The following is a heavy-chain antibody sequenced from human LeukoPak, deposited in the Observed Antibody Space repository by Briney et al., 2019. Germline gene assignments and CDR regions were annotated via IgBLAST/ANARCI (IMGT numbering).Heavy chain of an antibody. CDR1: GFTFSSYA. CDR2: ISGSGGST. D-gene: IGHD6-19*01. Sequence: GGSLRLSCAASGFTFSSYAMSWVRQAPGKGLEWVSAISGSGGSTYYADSVKGRFTISRDNSKNTLYLQMNSLRAEDTAVYYCAKDRVAVAGTPLYSFDYWGQGTLVTVSS. V-gene: IGHV3-23*01. CDR3: AKDRVAVAGTPLYSFDY. J-gene: IGHJ4*02.